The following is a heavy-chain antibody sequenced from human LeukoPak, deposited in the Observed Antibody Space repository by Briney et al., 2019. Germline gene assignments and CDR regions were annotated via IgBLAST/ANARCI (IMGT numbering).Heavy chain of an antibody. Sequence: SETLSLTCTVPGGSISSSSYYWGWIRQPPGKGLEWIGSIYYSGSTYYNPSLKSRVTISVDTSKNQFSLKLSSVTAADTAVYYCARDGGVYSSSGFDYWGQGTLVTVSS. CDR2: IYYSGST. J-gene: IGHJ4*02. D-gene: IGHD6-6*01. CDR3: ARDGGVYSSSGFDY. V-gene: IGHV4-39*07. CDR1: GGSISSSSYY.